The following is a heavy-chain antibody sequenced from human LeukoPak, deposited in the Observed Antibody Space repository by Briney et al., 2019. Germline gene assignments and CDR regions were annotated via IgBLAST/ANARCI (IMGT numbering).Heavy chain of an antibody. Sequence: SEALSLTCTVSGGSISSYYWGWIRQPPGKGLEWIGSIYYSGSTYYNPSLKSRVTISVDTSKNQFSLKLSSVTAADTAVYYCARGIAAAGSWKYYYYMDVWGKGTTVTVSS. J-gene: IGHJ6*03. CDR3: ARGIAAAGSWKYYYYMDV. CDR2: IYYSGST. V-gene: IGHV4-39*07. CDR1: GGSISSYY. D-gene: IGHD6-13*01.